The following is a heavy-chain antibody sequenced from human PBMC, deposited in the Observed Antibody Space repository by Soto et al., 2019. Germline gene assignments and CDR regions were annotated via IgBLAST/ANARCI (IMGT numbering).Heavy chain of an antibody. CDR3: AKDPYRGSPNYFDY. D-gene: IGHD5-12*01. CDR2: ISGSGGST. V-gene: IGHV3-23*01. CDR1: GFTFGTFA. J-gene: IGHJ4*02. Sequence: GGSLRLSCAASGFTFGTFAMSWVRQAPGKGLEWVSAISGSGGSTYYADSVKGRFTISRDNSKNTLYLQMNSLRAEDTAVYYCAKDPYRGSPNYFDYWGQGTLVTVSS.